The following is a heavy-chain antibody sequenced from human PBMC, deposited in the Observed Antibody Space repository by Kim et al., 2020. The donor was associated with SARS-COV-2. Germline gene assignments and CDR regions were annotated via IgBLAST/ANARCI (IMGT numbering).Heavy chain of an antibody. CDR3: ARPYGQGMDV. J-gene: IGHJ6*02. Sequence: SETLSLTCTVSGGSVSSDGYYWSWIRQPPGKGLEWIGNIYYTGTTYYNPSLKSRLTISVDTSKNQFSLNVSSVTAADTAVYYCARPYGQGMDVWGQGTTVTVSS. CDR2: IYYTGTT. CDR1: GGSVSSDGYY. V-gene: IGHV4-39*01. D-gene: IGHD4-17*01.